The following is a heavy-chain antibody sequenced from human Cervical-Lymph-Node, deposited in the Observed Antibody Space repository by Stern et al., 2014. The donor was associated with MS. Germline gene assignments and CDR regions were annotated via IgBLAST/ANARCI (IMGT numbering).Heavy chain of an antibody. J-gene: IGHJ4*02. V-gene: IGHV3-74*02. CDR3: ARDYGDYFHFDY. D-gene: IGHD4-17*01. CDR1: GFTFSSYW. Sequence: EVQLVESGGGLVQPGGSLRLSCAASGFTFSSYWMHWVRQAPGKGLVWVSRINCDGRSTSYADAVKGRFPISRDNAKNTLYLQMNSLRAEDPAVYYCARDYGDYFHFDYWGQGTLVTVSS. CDR2: INCDGRST.